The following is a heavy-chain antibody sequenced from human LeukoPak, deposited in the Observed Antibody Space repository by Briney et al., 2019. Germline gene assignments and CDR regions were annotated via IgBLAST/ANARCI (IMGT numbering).Heavy chain of an antibody. CDR1: GFTFSSYA. Sequence: GGSLRLSCAASGFTFSSYAMSWVRQAPGKGLEWVSAISGSGGSTYYADSVKGRFTISRDNARNSLYLEMNSLRAEDTAVYYCARDDGYGSGSRDSFDIWGQGTMVTVSS. J-gene: IGHJ3*02. D-gene: IGHD3-10*01. V-gene: IGHV3-23*01. CDR3: ARDDGYGSGSRDSFDI. CDR2: ISGSGGST.